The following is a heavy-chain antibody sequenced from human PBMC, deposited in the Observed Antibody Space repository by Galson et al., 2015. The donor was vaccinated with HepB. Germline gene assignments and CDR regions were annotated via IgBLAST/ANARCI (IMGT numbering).Heavy chain of an antibody. CDR3: ARDYPARGGEGDYYYGMDV. D-gene: IGHD3-10*01. CDR1: GFTFSSYA. CDR2: ISYDGSNK. Sequence: SLRLSCAASGFTFSSYAMHWVRQAPGKGLEWVAVISYDGSNKYYADSVKGRFTISRDNSKNTLYLQMNSLRAEDTAVYYCARDYPARGGEGDYYYGMDVWGQGTTVTVSS. J-gene: IGHJ6*02. V-gene: IGHV3-30-3*01.